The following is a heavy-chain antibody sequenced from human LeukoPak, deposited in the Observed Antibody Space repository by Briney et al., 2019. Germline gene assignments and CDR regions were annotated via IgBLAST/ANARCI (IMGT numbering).Heavy chain of an antibody. J-gene: IGHJ5*02. V-gene: IGHV4-59*01. CDR3: ARATYDSSGITTCWFDP. D-gene: IGHD3-22*01. CDR2: IYYSGST. Sequence: SETLSLTCTVSGGSISSYYWSWIRQPPGKGLEWIGYIYYSGSTNYNPSLKSRVTISVDTFKNQFSLKLSSVTAADTAVYYCARATYDSSGITTCWFDPWGQGTLVTVSS. CDR1: GGSISSYY.